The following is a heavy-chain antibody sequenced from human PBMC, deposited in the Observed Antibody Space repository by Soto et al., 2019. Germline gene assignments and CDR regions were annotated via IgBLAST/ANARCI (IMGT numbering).Heavy chain of an antibody. CDR2: ISSNGGST. CDR1: GFTFSSYA. J-gene: IGHJ4*02. V-gene: IGHV3-64*01. CDR3: ARGDCSSTSCYAGSLDD. Sequence: EVQLVESGGGLVQPGGSLRLSCAASGFTFSSYAMHWVRQAPGKGLEYVSAISSNGGSTYYANSVKGRFTISRDNSQNTLYLQRGSLRAEDMAVYYCARGDCSSTSCYAGSLDDWGQGTLVTVSS. D-gene: IGHD2-2*01.